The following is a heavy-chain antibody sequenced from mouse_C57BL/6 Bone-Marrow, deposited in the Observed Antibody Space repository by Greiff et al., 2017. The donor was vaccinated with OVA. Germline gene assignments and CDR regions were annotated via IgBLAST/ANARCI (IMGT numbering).Heavy chain of an antibody. J-gene: IGHJ3*01. V-gene: IGHV1-39*01. CDR2: INPNYGTT. Sequence: EVKLMESGPELVKPGASVKLSCKASGYSFTDYNMHWVKQRNGQSLEWIGVINPNYGTTSYNQKFKGKATLTVDQSSSTAYMQLKSLTSEDSAVYDGARGGCQAWVAYWGQGTLVTVSA. CDR3: ARGGCQAWVAY. D-gene: IGHD6-1*01. CDR1: GYSFTDYN.